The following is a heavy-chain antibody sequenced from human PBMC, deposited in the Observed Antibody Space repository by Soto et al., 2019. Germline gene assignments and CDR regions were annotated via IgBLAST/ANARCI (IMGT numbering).Heavy chain of an antibody. V-gene: IGHV1-3*01. J-gene: IGHJ5*02. CDR2: INAGNGNT. CDR1: GYTFTSYA. CDR3: ARDRTRYNWFDP. Sequence: ASVKVSCKASGYTFTSYAMHWVRQAPGQRLEWMGWINAGNGNTKYSQKFQGRVTITRDTSASTAYMELGSLRSEDTAVYYCARDRTRYNWFDPWGQGTLVTVSS.